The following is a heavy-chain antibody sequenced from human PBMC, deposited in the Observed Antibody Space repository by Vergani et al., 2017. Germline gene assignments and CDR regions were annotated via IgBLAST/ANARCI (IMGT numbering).Heavy chain of an antibody. J-gene: IGHJ5*02. CDR2: IYYSGST. CDR3: ARAYGDFGPWFDP. D-gene: IGHD2-21*02. Sequence: QLQLQESGPGLVKPSETLSLTCTVSGGSISSSSYYWGWIRQPPGKGLEWIGSIYYSGSTYYNPSLKSRVTISVDTSKNQFSLKLSSVTAADTAVYYCARAYGDFGPWFDPWGQGTLVTVSS. CDR1: GGSISSSSYY. V-gene: IGHV4-39*01.